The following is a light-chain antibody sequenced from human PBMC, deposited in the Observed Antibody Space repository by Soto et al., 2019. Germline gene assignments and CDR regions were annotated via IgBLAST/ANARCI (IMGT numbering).Light chain of an antibody. V-gene: IGKV3-20*01. CDR1: QTVRNNY. J-gene: IGKJ4*01. CDR2: DAS. Sequence: EFRFTQSPGTPSLSQGERATLSCRASQTVRNNYLAWYQQKPGQAPRLLIYDASSRATGIPDRFSGGGSGTDFTFTISRLEPEDFAVYYCQQFSSYPLTFGGGTKVDI. CDR3: QQFSSYPLT.